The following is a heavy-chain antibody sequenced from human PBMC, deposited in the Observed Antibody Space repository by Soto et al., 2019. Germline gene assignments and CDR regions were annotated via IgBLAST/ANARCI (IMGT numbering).Heavy chain of an antibody. D-gene: IGHD2-2*01. V-gene: IGHV3-74*01. J-gene: IGHJ6*03. Sequence: GGSLRLSCAASGFTFSSYWMHWVRQAPGKGLVWVSRINSDGSSTSYADSVKGRFTISRDNAKNTLYLQMNSLRAEDTAVYYCARTDAQRVPAARANNNYYYYYMDVWGKGTTVTVSS. CDR2: INSDGSST. CDR1: GFTFSSYW. CDR3: ARTDAQRVPAARANNNYYYYYMDV.